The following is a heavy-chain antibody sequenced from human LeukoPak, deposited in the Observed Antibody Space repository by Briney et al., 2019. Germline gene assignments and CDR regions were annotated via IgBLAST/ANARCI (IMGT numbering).Heavy chain of an antibody. J-gene: IGHJ4*02. D-gene: IGHD2-2*01. CDR1: GDSVSSNSAA. V-gene: IGHV6-1*01. CDR3: ARVPQYCSSTSCSAYFDY. Sequence: SQTLSLTCAISGDSVSSNSAAWNWIRQSPSGGLEWLGRTYYRSKWYNDYAVSVKSRITINPDTSKNQFSLQLNSVTPEDTAVYYCARVPQYCSSTSCSAYFDYWGQGTLVTVSS. CDR2: TYYRSKWYN.